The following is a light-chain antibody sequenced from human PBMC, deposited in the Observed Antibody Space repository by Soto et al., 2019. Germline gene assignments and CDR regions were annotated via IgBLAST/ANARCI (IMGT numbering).Light chain of an antibody. V-gene: IGKV3-20*01. CDR3: QQYGSSPLT. CDR2: GAS. Sequence: EIVLTQSPGTLSLSPGEGATLSCRASQSVSSTFLAWYQQKPGQAPRLLIYGASSRATGIPDRFSGSGSGTDFTITIIRLEPEDFAVYYCQQYGSSPLTFGGGTKVEIK. J-gene: IGKJ4*01. CDR1: QSVSSTF.